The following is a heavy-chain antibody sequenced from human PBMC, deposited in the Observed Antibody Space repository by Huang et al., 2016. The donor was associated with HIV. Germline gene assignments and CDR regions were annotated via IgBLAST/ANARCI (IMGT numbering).Heavy chain of an antibody. J-gene: IGHJ4*02. CDR3: ARSEPSRYYFDY. CDR1: GFTFSNYA. CDR2: IANEGSTK. V-gene: IGHV3-30-3*01. Sequence: QVQLVESGGGVVQPGTCLRLSCAASGFTFSNYAMNWVRQAPGKGLEGVAGIANEGSTKYYADSVKGRFTISRDNSKNTVYLQMNSLRAEDTAVYYCARSEPSRYYFDYWGQGTLVTVSS.